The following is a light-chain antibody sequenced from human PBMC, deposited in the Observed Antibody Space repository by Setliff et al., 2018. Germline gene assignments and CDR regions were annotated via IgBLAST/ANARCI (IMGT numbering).Light chain of an antibody. CDR1: SRDVGGYNF. Sequence: LTQPAAVSGSPGQSIAISCTGTSRDVGGYNFFSWYQHHPDKAPKLLIYDVTVRPSGVSDRFSGSKSGNTASLTISGLQAEDEADYYCLSYTSDTTHAVFGGGTKVTVL. CDR2: DVT. V-gene: IGLV2-14*03. J-gene: IGLJ2*01. CDR3: LSYTSDTTHAV.